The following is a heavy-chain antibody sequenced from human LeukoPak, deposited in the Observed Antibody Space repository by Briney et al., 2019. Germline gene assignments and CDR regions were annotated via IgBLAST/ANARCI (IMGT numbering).Heavy chain of an antibody. CDR1: GGTFSSYA. Sequence: SVKVSCKASGGTFSSYAISWVRQAPGQGLEWMGRIIPILGIANYAQKFQGRVTITADESTSTAYMELSSLRSEDTAVYYCASNPISSGWYLPDIWGQGTMVTVSS. V-gene: IGHV1-69*04. CDR2: IIPILGIA. J-gene: IGHJ3*02. D-gene: IGHD6-19*01. CDR3: ASNPISSGWYLPDI.